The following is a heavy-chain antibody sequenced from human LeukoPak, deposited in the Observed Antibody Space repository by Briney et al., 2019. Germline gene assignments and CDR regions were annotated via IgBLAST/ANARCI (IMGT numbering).Heavy chain of an antibody. CDR2: ISPNSGGT. V-gene: IGHV1-2*02. Sequence: ASVKVSCKASGYTFTSYYMHWVRQAPGQGLEWMGWISPNSGGTNYAQKFQGRVTMTMDTSISTAYMELSRLRSDDTAVYYCARGPIANYYDSSGPHDAFDIWGQGTMVTVSS. CDR1: GYTFTSYY. CDR3: ARGPIANYYDSSGPHDAFDI. J-gene: IGHJ3*02. D-gene: IGHD3-22*01.